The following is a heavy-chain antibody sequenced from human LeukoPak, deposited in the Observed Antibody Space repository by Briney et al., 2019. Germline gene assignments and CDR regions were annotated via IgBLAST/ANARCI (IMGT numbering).Heavy chain of an antibody. D-gene: IGHD2-15*01. Sequence: GGSLRLSCAASGFTFSTYATSWVRQTPGKGLEWVAAISGDNPGTYHANSVKGRFTISRDNSKNTLHLQMSGLRAEDTARYYCAKAPVGHCSGAFCYHFDSWGQGTLVTVSS. V-gene: IGHV3-23*01. CDR1: GFTFSTYA. CDR3: AKAPVGHCSGAFCYHFDS. CDR2: ISGDNPGT. J-gene: IGHJ4*02.